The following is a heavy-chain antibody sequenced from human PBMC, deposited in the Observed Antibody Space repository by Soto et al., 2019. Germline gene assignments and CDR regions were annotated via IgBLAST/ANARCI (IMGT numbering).Heavy chain of an antibody. CDR1: GFSFSWYW. V-gene: IGHV3-7*03. Sequence: PGGSLRLSCAASGFSFSWYWMNWVRQAPGKGLEWVANIKEDGSERYYVDSVKGRFTISRDNAKDSLYLQMSSLRAEDTAVYYCAKTSTYYDSSGYPIDYWGQGTQVTVSS. J-gene: IGHJ4*02. CDR2: IKEDGSER. D-gene: IGHD3-22*01. CDR3: AKTSTYYDSSGYPIDY.